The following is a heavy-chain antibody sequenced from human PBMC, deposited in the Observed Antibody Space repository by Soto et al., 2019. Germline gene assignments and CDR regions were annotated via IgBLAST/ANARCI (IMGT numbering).Heavy chain of an antibody. V-gene: IGHV3-33*01. J-gene: IGHJ4*02. CDR2: LCYDGRNK. CDR3: AAGVHLYRIAPTGTGPFDY. CDR1: GFTFRNLG. D-gene: IGHD2-15*01. Sequence: QVQLVAAGGGVVHPGRSLRLSCAASGFTFRNLGMLWVRQAPGTGLGWVACLCYDGRNKYYADSVKGRFTISRDNSKNTLYLQTNSLRAEDTAVYYCAAGVHLYRIAPTGTGPFDYWGLGTLVTVSS.